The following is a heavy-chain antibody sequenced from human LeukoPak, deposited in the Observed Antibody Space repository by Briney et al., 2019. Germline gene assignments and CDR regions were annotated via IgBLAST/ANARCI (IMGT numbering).Heavy chain of an antibody. J-gene: IGHJ3*02. CDR1: GYTFTSYD. CDR2: MNPNSGNT. CDR3: AREVDILTVTYAFDI. D-gene: IGHD3-9*01. V-gene: IGHV1-8*01. Sequence: ASVKVSCKASGYTFTSYDINWERQATGQGLEWMGWMNPNSGNTGYAQKFQGRVTMTRNTSISTAYMELSSLRSEDTAVYYCAREVDILTVTYAFDIWGQGTMVTVSS.